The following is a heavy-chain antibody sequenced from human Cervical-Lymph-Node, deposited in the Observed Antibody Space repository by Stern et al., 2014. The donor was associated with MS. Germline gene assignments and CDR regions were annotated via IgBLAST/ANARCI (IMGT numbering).Heavy chain of an antibody. D-gene: IGHD2-15*01. Sequence: EVQLVQSGGGLVQPGGSLRLSCAASGFTFSNYGMSWVRQAPGKGLELVSTISDSGGKTHYADSVKGRFTISRDNSKSTLYLQMSSLRAEDTGVYYCARRLRGYCSDGSCLHDYWGQGTLVTVSS. CDR2: ISDSGGKT. V-gene: IGHV3-23*04. J-gene: IGHJ4*02. CDR3: ARRLRGYCSDGSCLHDY. CDR1: GFTFSNYG.